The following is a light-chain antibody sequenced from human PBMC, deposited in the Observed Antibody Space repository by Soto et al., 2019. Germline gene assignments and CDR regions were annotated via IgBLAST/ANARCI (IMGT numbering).Light chain of an antibody. J-gene: IGLJ2*01. CDR3: SSYGGNNNVI. CDR2: EVS. Sequence: QSALTQPPSASGSPGQSVTISCTGTSSDVGGYNYVSWYQQHPDKAPKLIIYEVSKRPSGVPDRFSCSKSGNTASLTVSGLQAEDEDDYYCSSYGGNNNVIFGGGTKRTVL. CDR1: SSDVGGYNY. V-gene: IGLV2-8*01.